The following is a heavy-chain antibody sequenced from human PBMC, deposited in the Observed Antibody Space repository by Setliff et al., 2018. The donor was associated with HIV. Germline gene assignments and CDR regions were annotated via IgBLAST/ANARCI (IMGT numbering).Heavy chain of an antibody. CDR1: GGSISRDSFY. D-gene: IGHD3-22*01. J-gene: IGHJ5*02. CDR3: AGDSGSPSNWFDP. Sequence: PSETLSLTCTVSGGSISRDSFYWGWFRQPPGEGLEWIGSIYYSGTTYYAPSLETRLTISVDTSKNQFSLKLTSGTAADTAMYFCAGDSGSPSNWFDPWGQGILVTVSS. V-gene: IGHV4-39*02. CDR2: IYYSGTT.